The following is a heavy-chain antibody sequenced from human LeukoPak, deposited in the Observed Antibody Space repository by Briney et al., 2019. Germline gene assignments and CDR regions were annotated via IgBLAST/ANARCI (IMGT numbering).Heavy chain of an antibody. CDR3: ARARGQCSGGSCYPQY. V-gene: IGHV1-3*03. CDR2: INAGNGNT. D-gene: IGHD2-15*01. J-gene: IGHJ4*02. Sequence: ASVKVSCKASGYTFTSYAMHWVRQAPGQRLEWMGWINAGNGNTKYSQECQGRVTITRDTSASTAYMELSSLRSEHMAVYYCARARGQCSGGSCYPQYWGQGPLVTISS. CDR1: GYTFTSYA.